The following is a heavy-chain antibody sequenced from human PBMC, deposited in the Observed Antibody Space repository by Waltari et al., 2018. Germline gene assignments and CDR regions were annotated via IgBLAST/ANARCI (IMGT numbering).Heavy chain of an antibody. J-gene: IGHJ5*02. V-gene: IGHV4-59*01. CDR2: IYYSGST. D-gene: IGHD3-22*01. CDR1: GGSISSYY. Sequence: QVQLQESGPGLVKPSETLSLTCTVSGGSISSYYWSWIRQPPGKGLEWIGYIYYSGSTNYNPSLKSRVTISVDTSKNQFSLKLSSVTAADTAVYYCARDILSRRAGYYDSSGPRWFDPWGQGTLVTVSS. CDR3: ARDILSRRAGYYDSSGPRWFDP.